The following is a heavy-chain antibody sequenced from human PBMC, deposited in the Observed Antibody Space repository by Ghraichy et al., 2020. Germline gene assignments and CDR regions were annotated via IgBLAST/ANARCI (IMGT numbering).Heavy chain of an antibody. V-gene: IGHV1-18*04. Sequence: ASVKVSCKASGYTFTSYGISWVRQAPGQGLEWTGWISGYSGNTNYAQILQGRVTMTTDTSTSTAYMEVRSLRADDTAVYYCARDDTLGFFDYWGQGTLVTVSS. J-gene: IGHJ4*02. CDR1: GYTFTSYG. CDR2: ISGYSGNT. CDR3: ARDDTLGFFDY. D-gene: IGHD2-2*02.